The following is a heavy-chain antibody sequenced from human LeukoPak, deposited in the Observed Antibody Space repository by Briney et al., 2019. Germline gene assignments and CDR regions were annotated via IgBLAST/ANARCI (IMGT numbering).Heavy chain of an antibody. Sequence: SETLSLTCSASGVSMSSHYWSWIRQPPGKGLEWIGYIYYGGTTNYNPSLKSRVTMSVDTSKNQFSLKLSSVTAADTALYYCATRPGGSTWYGVFDFWSRGTLVTVSS. D-gene: IGHD6-13*01. CDR1: GVSMSSHY. CDR3: ATRPGGSTWYGVFDF. CDR2: IYYGGTT. V-gene: IGHV4-59*11. J-gene: IGHJ4*02.